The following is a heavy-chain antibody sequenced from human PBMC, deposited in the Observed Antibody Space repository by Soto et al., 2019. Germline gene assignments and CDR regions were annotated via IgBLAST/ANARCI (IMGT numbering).Heavy chain of an antibody. V-gene: IGHV1-46*01. CDR3: ARVRGGGSEYFFDY. CDR2: INPSGGTT. D-gene: IGHD2-15*01. Sequence: ASVKVSCKASGYTFTRYNVHWVRQAPGQGLEWMAIINPSGGTTYYVQEFEVRVTLTTDTSTSTVYMELSSLRSDDTAVYYCARVRGGGSEYFFDYWGQGTLVTVSS. CDR1: GYTFTRYN. J-gene: IGHJ4*02.